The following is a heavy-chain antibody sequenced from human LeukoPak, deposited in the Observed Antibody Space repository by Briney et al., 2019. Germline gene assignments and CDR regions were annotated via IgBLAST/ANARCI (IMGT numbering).Heavy chain of an antibody. CDR3: ARVGHYDSSGYYFDY. CDR2: MHHSGSS. J-gene: IGHJ4*02. Sequence: SETLSLTCTVSGGSITSYHWSWIRQPPGKGLEYIGYMHHSGSSNYNPSLKSRVTLSVDTSKNQLSLKLSSVTAADTAVYYCARVGHYDSSGYYFDYWGQGILVTVSS. V-gene: IGHV4-59*01. CDR1: GGSITSYH. D-gene: IGHD3-22*01.